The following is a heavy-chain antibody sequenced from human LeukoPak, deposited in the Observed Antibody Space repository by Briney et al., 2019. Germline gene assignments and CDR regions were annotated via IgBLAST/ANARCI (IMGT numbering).Heavy chain of an antibody. Sequence: SETLSLTCTVSGGSISSYYWSWIRQPPGKGLEWIGYIYYSGSTNYNPSLKSRVTISVDTSKNQYSLKLSSVTAADTALYYCARQICRGSACSTAYWGQGTLVTVSS. V-gene: IGHV4-59*08. D-gene: IGHD2-21*02. CDR2: IYYSGST. CDR1: GGSISSYY. J-gene: IGHJ4*02. CDR3: ARQICRGSACSTAY.